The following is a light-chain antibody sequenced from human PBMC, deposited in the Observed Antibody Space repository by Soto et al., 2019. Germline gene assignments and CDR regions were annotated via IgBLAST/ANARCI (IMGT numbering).Light chain of an antibody. CDR1: QSFRGL. J-gene: IGKJ2*01. V-gene: IGKV3-15*01. CDR3: QQYNNWPPRDT. CDR2: DAS. Sequence: EVVLTQSPVTLSLSPGERATLSCRASQSFRGLLAWYQQKPGQAPRLLIYDASTRATGIPARFSGSGSGTEFTLTISSLQSEDFAVYYCQQYNNWPPRDTFGQGTKLEIK.